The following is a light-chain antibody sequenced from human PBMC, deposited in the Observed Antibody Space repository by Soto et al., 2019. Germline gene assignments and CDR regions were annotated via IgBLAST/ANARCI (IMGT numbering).Light chain of an antibody. J-gene: IGKJ4*01. CDR3: EKYDDYSALP. V-gene: IGKV1-5*01. Sequence: DIQMTQSPSTLSASLGDRVTITCRASQSISNWLAWYQQKPGKAPKLLIYDASGLESGVPSRFSGSGSGTESTLTITSMQPDDFATYYFEKYDDYSALPFGGGNKVEIK. CDR2: DAS. CDR1: QSISNW.